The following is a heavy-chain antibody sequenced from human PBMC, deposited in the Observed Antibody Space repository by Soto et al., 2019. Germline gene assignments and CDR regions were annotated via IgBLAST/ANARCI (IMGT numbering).Heavy chain of an antibody. CDR2: VGHDGSAQ. Sequence: QVQLVESGGGVVQPGRSLRLSCAASGFSFSSYGMHWVRQAPGKGLEWVTVVGHDGSAQEYADSVKGRFTISRDNSKNTLYLQMDSLRAADTAVYYCAKEFLPIPMVYWYFDLWGRGTLVTVSS. J-gene: IGHJ2*01. D-gene: IGHD3-10*01. CDR3: AKEFLPIPMVYWYFDL. V-gene: IGHV3-30*18. CDR1: GFSFSSYG.